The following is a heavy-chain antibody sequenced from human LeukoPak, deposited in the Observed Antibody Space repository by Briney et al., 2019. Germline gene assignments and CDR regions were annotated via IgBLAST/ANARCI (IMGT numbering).Heavy chain of an antibody. V-gene: IGHV4-4*02. CDR2: IYHSGST. D-gene: IGHD6-6*01. CDR1: GGSISSSNW. Sequence: SETLSLTCAVSGGSISSSNWWSWVRQPPGKGLEWIGEIYHSGSTNYNPSLKSRVTISVDTSKNQFSLKVSSVTAADTAVYYCARVLYSSSSLVDYYYYMDVWGKGTTVTVSS. CDR3: ARVLYSSSSLVDYYYYMDV. J-gene: IGHJ6*03.